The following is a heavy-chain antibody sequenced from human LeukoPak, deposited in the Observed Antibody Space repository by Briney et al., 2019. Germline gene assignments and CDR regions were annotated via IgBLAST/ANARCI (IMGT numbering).Heavy chain of an antibody. CDR2: ISSGSSYI. J-gene: IGHJ5*02. CDR3: ARDRQGFMSEWPNWFDP. CDR1: GFTFSSYN. V-gene: IGHV3-21*01. D-gene: IGHD3-16*01. Sequence: PGGSLRLSCTASGFTFSSYNMNWVRRGPGKGLEWVSSISSGSSYIYYADSVQGRFTISRDNAKNSLYLQMSSLTAEDTAVYYCARDRQGFMSEWPNWFDPWGQGALVTVSS.